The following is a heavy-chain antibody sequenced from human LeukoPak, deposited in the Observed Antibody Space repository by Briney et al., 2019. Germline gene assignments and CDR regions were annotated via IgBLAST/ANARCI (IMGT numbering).Heavy chain of an antibody. J-gene: IGHJ3*01. D-gene: IGHD1-26*01. V-gene: IGHV6-1*01. CDR3: AGDFAIVGSMTPRGYGFDV. Sequence: SQTLSLTCAISGDSVSSKNAAWNWIRQSPSRGLEWLGRTYYRSRWYNDYALSVKGRITINPDTSKNQFSLQLTSLTPEDTAVYYCAGDFAIVGSMTPRGYGFDVWGQGTMVTVSS. CDR2: TYYRSRWYN. CDR1: GDSVSSKNAA.